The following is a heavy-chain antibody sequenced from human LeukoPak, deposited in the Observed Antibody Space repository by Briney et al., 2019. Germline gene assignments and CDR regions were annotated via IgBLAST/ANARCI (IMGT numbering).Heavy chain of an antibody. J-gene: IGHJ6*02. V-gene: IGHV1-8*02. CDR3: ARHHALSGLYCSSTSCNYYYYGMDV. Sequence: VASVKVSCKASGGTFSSYAINWVRQAPGQGLEWMGWMNPNSGNTGYAQKFQGRVTMTRNTSISTAYMELSSLRSEDTAVYYCARHHALSGLYCSSTSCNYYYYGMDVWGQGTTVTVSS. D-gene: IGHD2-2*01. CDR1: GGTFSSYA. CDR2: MNPNSGNT.